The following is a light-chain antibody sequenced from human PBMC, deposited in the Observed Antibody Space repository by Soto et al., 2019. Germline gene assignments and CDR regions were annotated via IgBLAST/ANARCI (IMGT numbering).Light chain of an antibody. Sequence: IGLTHSPATLSLSTGERATLSCRASQSVSSYLAWYQQKRGQAPRLLIYGASTRATGIPARFSGSGSGTEFTLTISSLQSEDFAVYYCQQYNNWPRTFGQGTKVDIK. CDR1: QSVSSY. CDR2: GAS. J-gene: IGKJ1*01. CDR3: QQYNNWPRT. V-gene: IGKV3-15*01.